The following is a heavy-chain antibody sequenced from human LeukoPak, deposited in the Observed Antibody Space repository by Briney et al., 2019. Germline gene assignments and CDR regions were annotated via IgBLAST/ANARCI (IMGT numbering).Heavy chain of an antibody. V-gene: IGHV4-59*13. CDR2: IYYSGST. D-gene: IGHD2-15*01. Sequence: PSETLSLTRTVSGGSISSYYWSWIRQPPGKGLEWIGYIYYSGSTNYNLSPKSRVTISVDTSKNQFSLKLSSVTAADTAVYYCARDRIHYFDYWGQGTLVTVSS. J-gene: IGHJ4*02. CDR1: GGSISSYY. CDR3: ARDRIHYFDY.